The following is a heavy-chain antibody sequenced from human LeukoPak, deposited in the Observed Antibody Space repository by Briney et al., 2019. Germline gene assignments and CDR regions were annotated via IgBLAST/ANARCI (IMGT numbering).Heavy chain of an antibody. V-gene: IGHV1-46*01. J-gene: IGHJ4*02. Sequence: GASVKVSCKASGYTFTSYYMHWVRQAPGQGLEWMGIINPSGGSTSYAQKFQGRVTMTRDMSTSTVHMELSSLRSEDTAVYYCARAPVHRSYYVWGSYRPIDYWGQGTLVTVSS. CDR1: GYTFTSYY. CDR3: ARAPVHRSYYVWGSYRPIDY. D-gene: IGHD3-16*02. CDR2: INPSGGST.